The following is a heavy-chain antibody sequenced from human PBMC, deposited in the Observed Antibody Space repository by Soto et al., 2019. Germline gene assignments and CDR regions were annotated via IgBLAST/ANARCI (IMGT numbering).Heavy chain of an antibody. CDR3: TTDLSRGPDGTTCR. D-gene: IGHD1-1*01. CDR2: IISSADGGTT. CDR1: GFPFNNAW. Sequence: EVQLVESGGALVKPGESLRLSCAASGFPFNNAWMIWVRHTPGKGLEWVGRIISSADGGTTDYAAPVKGRFTISRDDSKNTLYLHMNSLEAEDTALYYCTTDLSRGPDGTTCRWGQGTLVTVSA. J-gene: IGHJ4*02. V-gene: IGHV3-15*07.